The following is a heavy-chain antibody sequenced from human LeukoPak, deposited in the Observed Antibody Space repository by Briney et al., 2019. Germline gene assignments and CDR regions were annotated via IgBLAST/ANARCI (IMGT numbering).Heavy chain of an antibody. V-gene: IGHV3-21*01. CDR1: GFTFSSYS. Sequence: GGSLRLSCAASGFTFSSYSMNWVRQAPGKGLEWVSSISSSSSYIYYADSVEGRFTISRDNAKNSLYLQMNSLRAEDTAVYYCAREPNYYDSSGYSTSGGQGTLVTVSS. D-gene: IGHD3-22*01. CDR2: ISSSSSYI. CDR3: AREPNYYDSSGYSTS. J-gene: IGHJ4*02.